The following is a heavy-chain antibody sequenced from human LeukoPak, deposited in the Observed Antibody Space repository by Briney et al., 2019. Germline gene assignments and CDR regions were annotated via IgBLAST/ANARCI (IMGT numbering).Heavy chain of an antibody. CDR3: SRVAFWVQNNDFWSGYPDY. CDR1: GFTFGDYA. V-gene: IGHV3-49*04. J-gene: IGHJ4*02. CDR2: IRNKAYGETT. Sequence: GRSLRLSCTTSGFTFGDYAMTWVRQAPGKGLEWVGFIRNKAYGETTEYAASVKGRFTISRDDSKSIAYLQMNSLKTEDTAAYYCSRVAFWVQNNDFWSGYPDYWGQGTLVTVSS. D-gene: IGHD3-3*01.